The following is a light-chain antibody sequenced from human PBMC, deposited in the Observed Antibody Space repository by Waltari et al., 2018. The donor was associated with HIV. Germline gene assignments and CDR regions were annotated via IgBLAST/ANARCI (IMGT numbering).Light chain of an antibody. J-gene: IGLJ3*02. V-gene: IGLV1-40*01. CDR2: ANN. CDR3: QSYDSRLSAWV. Sequence: QSVLTQPPSVSGAPGQRVTISCTGSNSNIGSTYDVHWYQLLPETAPKLLTYANNNRPSGFPDLFSGSKSGTSASLAITGLQAEYEADYSCQSYDSRLSAWVFGGGTKVTVL. CDR1: NSNIGSTYD.